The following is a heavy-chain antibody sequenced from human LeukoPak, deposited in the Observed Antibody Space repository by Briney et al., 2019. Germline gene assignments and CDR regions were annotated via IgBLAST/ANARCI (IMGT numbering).Heavy chain of an antibody. J-gene: IGHJ3*02. V-gene: IGHV4-59*08. CDR2: IYSNGST. Sequence: SETLSLTCTVSGGSISSFYWSWIRQSPGKGLEWIGFIYSNGSTNYNPSLKSRVAISVDTSKNQFSLKLSSMTAADTAVYYCARHPRASNPFDIWGQGTMVNVSS. CDR1: GGSISSFY. CDR3: ARHPRASNPFDI.